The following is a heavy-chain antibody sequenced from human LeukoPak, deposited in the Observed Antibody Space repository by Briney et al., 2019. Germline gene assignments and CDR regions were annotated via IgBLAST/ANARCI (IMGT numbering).Heavy chain of an antibody. V-gene: IGHV3-23*01. D-gene: IGHD4-17*01. J-gene: IGHJ4*02. CDR1: GFTFSSYA. CDR3: AKEGNGDYYFDY. Sequence: QTGGSLRLSCAASGFTFSSYAMSWVRQAPGKGLEWVSAISGSGGSTYYADAVKGRFTISRDNSKNTLYLQMNSLRAEDTAVYYCAKEGNGDYYFDYWGQGTPVTVSS. CDR2: ISGSGGST.